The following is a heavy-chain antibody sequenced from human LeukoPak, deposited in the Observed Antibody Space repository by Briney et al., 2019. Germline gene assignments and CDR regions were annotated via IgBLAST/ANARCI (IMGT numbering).Heavy chain of an antibody. Sequence: SVKVSCKASGGTFSSYAISWVRQAPGQGLGWMGRIIPIFGTANYAQKFQGRVTITTDESTSTAYMELSSLRSEDTAVYYCARGAIPYYYDSSGYYFGNYWGQGTLVTVSS. J-gene: IGHJ4*02. CDR1: GGTFSSYA. V-gene: IGHV1-69*05. CDR3: ARGAIPYYYDSSGYYFGNY. D-gene: IGHD3-22*01. CDR2: IIPIFGTA.